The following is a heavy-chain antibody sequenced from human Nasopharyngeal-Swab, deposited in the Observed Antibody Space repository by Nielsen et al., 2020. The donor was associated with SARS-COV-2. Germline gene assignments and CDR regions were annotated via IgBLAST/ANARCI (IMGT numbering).Heavy chain of an antibody. D-gene: IGHD3-9*01. Sequence: SETLSLTCAVYGGSISSYYWSWIRQPPGKGLEWIGYIYYSGSTNYNPSLKSRVTISVDTSKNQFSLKLSSVTAADTAVYYCARLGSYDILTGFPRRDNWFDPWGQGTLVTVSS. CDR3: ARLGSYDILTGFPRRDNWFDP. CDR2: IYYSGST. CDR1: GGSISSYY. J-gene: IGHJ5*02. V-gene: IGHV4-59*08.